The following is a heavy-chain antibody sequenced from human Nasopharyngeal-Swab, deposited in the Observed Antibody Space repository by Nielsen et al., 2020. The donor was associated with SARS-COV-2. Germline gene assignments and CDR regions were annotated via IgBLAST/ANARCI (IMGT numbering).Heavy chain of an antibody. Sequence: ASVKVSCKAFGYTFRDYGINWVRQAPGQGLEWMGWISGYNGNTIYARKVQDRVTVTTDTSTSTAYMELWGLRSDDTAVYYCARDSNHYHSSGQYLGDGSTTGFDIWGQGTMLTVSS. J-gene: IGHJ3*02. CDR3: ARDSNHYHSSGQYLGDGSTTGFDI. CDR2: ISGYNGNT. D-gene: IGHD3-22*01. V-gene: IGHV1-18*04. CDR1: GYTFRDYG.